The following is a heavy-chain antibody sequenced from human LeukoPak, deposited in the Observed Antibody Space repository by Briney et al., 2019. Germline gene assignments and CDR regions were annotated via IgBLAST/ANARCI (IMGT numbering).Heavy chain of an antibody. Sequence: GGSLRLSCAAAGFTFSSYAMHWVRQAPGKGLEWVAVISYDGSNKYYADSVKGRFTISRDNSKNTLYLQMNSLRAEDTAVYYCAKSYYYDKLAYYWGQGTLVTVSS. CDR2: ISYDGSNK. J-gene: IGHJ4*02. CDR1: GFTFSSYA. CDR3: AKSYYYDKLAYY. V-gene: IGHV3-30*18. D-gene: IGHD3-22*01.